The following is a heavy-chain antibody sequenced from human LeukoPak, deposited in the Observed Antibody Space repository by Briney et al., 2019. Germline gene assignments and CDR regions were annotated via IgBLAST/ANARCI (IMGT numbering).Heavy chain of an antibody. CDR3: ARDFVHPDGYNYHYFDY. CDR1: GGTFSSYA. Sequence: SVKVSCKASGGTFSSYAISWVRQAPGQGPEWMGGIIPIFDTPNYAQNFQGRVTITADESTSTAYMELSSLRSEDTAVYYRARDFVHPDGYNYHYFDYWGQGTLVTVSS. D-gene: IGHD5-24*01. J-gene: IGHJ4*02. CDR2: IIPIFDTP. V-gene: IGHV1-69*13.